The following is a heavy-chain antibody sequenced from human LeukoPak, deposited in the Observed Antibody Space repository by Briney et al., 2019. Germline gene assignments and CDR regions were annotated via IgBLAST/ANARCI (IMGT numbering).Heavy chain of an antibody. Sequence: GASVKVSCKASGYTFTSYGISWVRQAPGQGLEWMGWISAYNGNTNYAQKLQGRVTMTTDTSTSTAYMELRSLRSDDTAVYYCARDSQNTYYYGSGSFFDYWGQGTLVTVSS. J-gene: IGHJ4*02. CDR1: GYTFTSYG. CDR3: ARDSQNTYYYGSGSFFDY. CDR2: ISAYNGNT. V-gene: IGHV1-18*01. D-gene: IGHD3-10*01.